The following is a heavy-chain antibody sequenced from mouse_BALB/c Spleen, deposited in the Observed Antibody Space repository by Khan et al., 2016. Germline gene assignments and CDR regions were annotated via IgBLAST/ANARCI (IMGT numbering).Heavy chain of an antibody. CDR1: SSSFIGYW. Sequence: QVQLQQSGAPLFLPFSSFPLSFPSSSSSFIGYWMNWVKQRPGQGLEWIGQIYPGDGDTNYNGKFKGKATLTADKSSSTAYMQLSSLTSEDSAVYFCARGTPFASWGQGTLVTVSA. CDR2: IYPGDGDT. CDR3: ARGTPFAS. J-gene: IGHJ3*01. D-gene: IGHD2-14*01. V-gene: IGHV1-80*01.